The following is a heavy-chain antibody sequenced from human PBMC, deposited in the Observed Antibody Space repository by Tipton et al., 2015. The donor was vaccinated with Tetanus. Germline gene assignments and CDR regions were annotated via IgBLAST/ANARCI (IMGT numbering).Heavy chain of an antibody. D-gene: IGHD2-8*01. CDR3: ARDRGHCTNGVCSYYYYYGMDV. V-gene: IGHV3-48*02. CDR1: GFTFSSYS. J-gene: IGHJ6*02. Sequence: SLRLSCAASGFTFSSYSMNWVRQAPGKGLEWVSYISSSSSTIYYADSVKGRFTISRDNAKNSLYLQMNSLRDEDTAVYYCARDRGHCTNGVCSYYYYYGMDVWGQGTRVTVSS. CDR2: ISSSSSTI.